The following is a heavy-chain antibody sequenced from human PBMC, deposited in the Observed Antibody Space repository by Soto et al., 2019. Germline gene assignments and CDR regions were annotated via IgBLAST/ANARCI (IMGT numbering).Heavy chain of an antibody. CDR3: ARHYPTAGSGAGWFDT. V-gene: IGHV1-69*01. CDR1: GGSDVFNNYP. D-gene: IGHD2-8*02. J-gene: IGHJ5*02. Sequence: QVQLVQAGAEIKKPASSVKVSCKASGGSDVFNNYPVSWVRQAPGQGLEWMGAIITMFNTADYAQRFLGRVTITADEFTRTVYMELTRLTSDDTAVYYCARHYPTAGSGAGWFDTWGQGTLVTVSS. CDR2: IITMFNTA.